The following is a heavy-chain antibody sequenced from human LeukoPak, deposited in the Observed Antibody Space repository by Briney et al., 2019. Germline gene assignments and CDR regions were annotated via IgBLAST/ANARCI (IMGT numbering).Heavy chain of an antibody. J-gene: IGHJ4*02. Sequence: TGGSLRLSCAASGFTFSSYGMHWVRQAPGKGLEWVAFIRYDGSNKYYADSVRGRFTISRDNSKNTLYLQMNSLRAEDTAVYYCARQAGAYSHPYDYWGQGTLVTVSS. CDR2: IRYDGSNK. CDR1: GFTFSSYG. D-gene: IGHD4/OR15-4a*01. CDR3: ARQAGAYSHPYDY. V-gene: IGHV3-30*02.